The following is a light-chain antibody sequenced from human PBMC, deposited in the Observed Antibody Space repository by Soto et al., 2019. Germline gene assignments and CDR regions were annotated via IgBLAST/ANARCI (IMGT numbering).Light chain of an antibody. J-gene: IGLJ1*01. V-gene: IGLV2-14*01. Sequence: QSVLTQPASVPASPGQSITISCTGTISDFVLYNYVSWSQQHPGKAPKLMIYGVRNRSSGVSNRFSGSMSGNTASLTLSALQADDEADYYCSSHTISSALQVFGTGTKVTAL. CDR1: ISDFVLYNY. CDR2: GVR. CDR3: SSHTISSALQV.